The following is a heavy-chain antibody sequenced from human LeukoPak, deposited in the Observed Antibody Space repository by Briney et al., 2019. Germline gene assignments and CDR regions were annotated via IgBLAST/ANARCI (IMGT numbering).Heavy chain of an antibody. D-gene: IGHD3-16*02. Sequence: GGSLRLSCAASGFTFSNAWMSWVRQAPGMGLEWVGRIKSKTDGGTTDYAAPVKGRFTISRDDSKNTLYLQMNSLKTEDTAVYYCTTDTRDDYVWGSYRYTTPWIDYWGQGTLVTVSS. V-gene: IGHV3-15*01. J-gene: IGHJ4*02. CDR1: GFTFSNAW. CDR2: IKSKTDGGTT. CDR3: TTDTRDDYVWGSYRYTTPWIDY.